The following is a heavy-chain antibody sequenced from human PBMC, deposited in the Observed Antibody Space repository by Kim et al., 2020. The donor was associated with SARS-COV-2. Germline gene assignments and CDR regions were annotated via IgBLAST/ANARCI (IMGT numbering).Heavy chain of an antibody. CDR3: ARVGLENRGVFYDFWSGPYYGMDV. J-gene: IGHJ6*02. CDR2: INSDGSST. Sequence: GGSLRLSCAASGFTFSSYWMHWVRQAPGKGLVWVSRINSDGSSTSYADSVKGRFTISRDNAKNTLYLQMNSLRAEDTAVYYCARVGLENRGVFYDFWSGPYYGMDVWGQGTTVTVSS. CDR1: GFTFSSYW. D-gene: IGHD3-3*01. V-gene: IGHV3-74*01.